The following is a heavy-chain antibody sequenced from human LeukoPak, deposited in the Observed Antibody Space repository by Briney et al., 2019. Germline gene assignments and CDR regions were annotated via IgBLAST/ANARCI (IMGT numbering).Heavy chain of an antibody. CDR1: GFSVSNNY. CDR2: IYSGGST. CDR3: ASNLGARNAFDI. V-gene: IGHV3-53*01. Sequence: GGSLRLSCAASGFSVSNNYMSWVRQPPGKGLEWVSVIYSGGSTYYADSVKGRFTISRDNSKNTLYLRVNSLRAEDTAVYYCASNLGARNAFDIWGQGTMVTVSS. D-gene: IGHD1-1*01. J-gene: IGHJ3*02.